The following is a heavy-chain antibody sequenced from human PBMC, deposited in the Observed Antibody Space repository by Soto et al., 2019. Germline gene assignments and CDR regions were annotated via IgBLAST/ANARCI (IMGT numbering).Heavy chain of an antibody. J-gene: IGHJ4*02. CDR2: IYYSGST. Sequence: SETLSLTCTVSGGSISSYYWSWIRQPPGKGLEWIGYIYYSGSTNYNPSLKSRVTISVDTSKNQFSLKLSSVTAADTAVYYCARAAARSLYCSSTSCSYHFDYWGQGTLVTVSS. CDR1: GGSISSYY. D-gene: IGHD2-2*01. CDR3: ARAAARSLYCSSTSCSYHFDY. V-gene: IGHV4-59*01.